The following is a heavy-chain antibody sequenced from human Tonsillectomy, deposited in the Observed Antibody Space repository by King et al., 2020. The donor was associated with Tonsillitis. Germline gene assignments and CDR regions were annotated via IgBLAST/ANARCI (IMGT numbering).Heavy chain of an antibody. CDR2: ISSSSSNT. Sequence: VQLVESGGGLIQPGGSLRLSCAASGFTFSSYGMHWVRQAPGKGLEWVSYISSSSSNTYYADSVKGRFTISRDKTKNSLYLQMNSLRGEDTAVYYCASYRQTVTSWDYWGQGTLFTVSS. J-gene: IGHJ4*02. V-gene: IGHV3-48*01. CDR3: ASYRQTVTSWDY. D-gene: IGHD4-17*01. CDR1: GFTFSSYG.